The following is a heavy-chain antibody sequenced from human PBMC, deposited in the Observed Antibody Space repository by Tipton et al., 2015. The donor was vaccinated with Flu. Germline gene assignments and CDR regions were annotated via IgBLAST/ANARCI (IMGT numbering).Heavy chain of an antibody. J-gene: IGHJ6*02. V-gene: IGHV4-61*02. CDR1: GGSITNVNYW. CDR2: IYTSEST. CDR3: ARDRYYYSGMDV. Sequence: TLSLTCTVSGGSITNVNYWWSWIRQPAGKGLEWIGRIYTSESTNYNPSLKSRVTISVDTSKNQFSLKLSSVTAADTAVYYCARDRYYYSGMDVWGQGTTVTVSS.